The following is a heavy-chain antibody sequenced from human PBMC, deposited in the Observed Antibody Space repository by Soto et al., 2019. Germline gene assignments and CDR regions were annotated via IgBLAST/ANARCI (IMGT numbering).Heavy chain of an antibody. CDR1: GGSISSSSYY. Sequence: PSETLSLTCTVSGGSISSSSYYWGWIRQPPGKGLEWIGSIYYSGSTYYNPSLKSRVTISVDTSKNQFSLKLSSVTAADTAVYYCARHDYYDSSRYSGSQTVGAASRKYYFDYWGQGTLVTVSS. V-gene: IGHV4-39*01. CDR2: IYYSGST. D-gene: IGHD3-22*01. J-gene: IGHJ4*02. CDR3: ARHDYYDSSRYSGSQTVGAASRKYYFDY.